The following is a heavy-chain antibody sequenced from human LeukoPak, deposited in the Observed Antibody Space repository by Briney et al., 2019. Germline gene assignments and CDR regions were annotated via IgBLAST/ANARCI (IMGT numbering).Heavy chain of an antibody. Sequence: GGSLRLSCAASGFTFSLYAIHWARQAPGKGLEWVAVISYDGSNKYYADSVKGRFTISRDNSKNTLYLQMNSLRAEDTAVYYCAREEGMDVWGKGTTVTVSS. J-gene: IGHJ6*04. V-gene: IGHV3-30*04. CDR1: GFTFSLYA. CDR2: ISYDGSNK. CDR3: AREEGMDV.